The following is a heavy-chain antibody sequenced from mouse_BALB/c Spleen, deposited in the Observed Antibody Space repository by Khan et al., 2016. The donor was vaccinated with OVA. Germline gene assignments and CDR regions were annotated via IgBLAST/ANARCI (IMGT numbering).Heavy chain of an antibody. J-gene: IGHJ2*01. D-gene: IGHD1-1*02. CDR3: ERRGLRWDFDY. V-gene: IGHV1-7*01. Sequence: QVQLKQSGAELAKPGASVKMSCKASGYTLLNYWILWVKQRPGQGLEWIGYINPSTGYTEYNQNFKDKATLTADKSSSPAYIQLSSLTSEDSAVNDCERRGLRWDFDYWGQGTTLTVSS. CDR2: INPSTGYT. CDR1: GYTLLNYW.